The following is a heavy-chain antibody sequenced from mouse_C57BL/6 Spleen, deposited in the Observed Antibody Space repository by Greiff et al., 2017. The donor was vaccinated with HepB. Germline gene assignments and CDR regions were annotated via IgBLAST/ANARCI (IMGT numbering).Heavy chain of an antibody. D-gene: IGHD2-3*01. CDR2: ISDGGSYT. Sequence: EVQGVESGGGLVKPGGSLKLSCAASGFTFSSYAMSWVRQTPEKRLEWVATISDGGSYTYYPDNVKGRFTISRDNAKNNLYLQMSHLKSEDTAMYYCARDDGYPDYWGQGTTLTVSS. CDR1: GFTFSSYA. CDR3: ARDDGYPDY. J-gene: IGHJ2*01. V-gene: IGHV5-4*01.